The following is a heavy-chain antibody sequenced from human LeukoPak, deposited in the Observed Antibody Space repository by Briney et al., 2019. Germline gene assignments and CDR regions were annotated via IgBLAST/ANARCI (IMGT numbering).Heavy chain of an antibody. D-gene: IGHD1-1*01. CDR1: GFTSSSYS. J-gene: IGHJ3*02. Sequence: PGGSLRLSCAASGFTSSSYSMNWVRQSPGKGLEWVSSISSSSSFIYYVDLVKGRFTISRDNAKNSLYLQMNSLRAEDTAVYYCAREPFPGAFDIWGQGTMVTVSS. V-gene: IGHV3-21*01. CDR3: AREPFPGAFDI. CDR2: ISSSSSFI.